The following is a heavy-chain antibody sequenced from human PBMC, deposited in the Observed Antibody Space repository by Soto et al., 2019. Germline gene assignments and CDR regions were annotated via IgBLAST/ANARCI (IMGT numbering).Heavy chain of an antibody. CDR2: IYYSGST. CDR1: GGSISSSSYY. CDR3: ARLDSSYCYDMDV. V-gene: IGHV4-39*01. J-gene: IGHJ6*02. Sequence: SETLSLTCTVSGGSISSSSYYWGWVRKPPGKGLGRIGSIYYSGSTYYNPSLKSRVTISVDTSRNQFSLKLSSVSAADTAVYYWARLDSSYCYDMDVWGQRTTVTVSS.